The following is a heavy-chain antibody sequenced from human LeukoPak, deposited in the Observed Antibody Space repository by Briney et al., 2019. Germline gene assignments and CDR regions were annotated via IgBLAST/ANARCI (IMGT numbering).Heavy chain of an antibody. CDR3: ARGLYYYGSGSYYNERSPYYYYYYMDV. CDR1: GGSISSYY. D-gene: IGHD3-10*01. Sequence: SETLSLTCTVSGGSISSYYWSWIRQPPGKGLEWIGYIYYSGSTNYNPSLKSRVIISVDTSKNQFSLRLSSVTAADTAVYYCARGLYYYGSGSYYNERSPYYYYYYMDVWGKGTTVTISS. V-gene: IGHV4-59*01. CDR2: IYYSGST. J-gene: IGHJ6*03.